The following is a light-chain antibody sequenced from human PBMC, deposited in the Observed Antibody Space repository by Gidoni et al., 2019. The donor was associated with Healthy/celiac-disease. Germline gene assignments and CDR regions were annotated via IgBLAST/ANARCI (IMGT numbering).Light chain of an antibody. V-gene: IGKV3-15*01. CDR3: QQYNNWPPGT. CDR2: GAS. Sequence: EIVMTQSPAPLSVSPGERATLSCRASQSVSSNLAWYQQKPGQAPRLLIYGASTRATGIPARFSGSGSGREFTLTISSLQSEDCAVYYCQQYNNWPPGTFGGGTKVEIK. J-gene: IGKJ4*01. CDR1: QSVSSN.